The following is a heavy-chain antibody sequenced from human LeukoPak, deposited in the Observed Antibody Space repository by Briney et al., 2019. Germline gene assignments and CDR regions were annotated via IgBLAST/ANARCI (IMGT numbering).Heavy chain of an antibody. CDR2: IPYSWST. CDR3: ARVGNFGDFTGYYIDGVFDY. CDR1: GGSISSYY. Sequence: PSETLSLTCTVSGGSISSYYWSWIRQPPGKGLEWIGYIPYSWSTNYNPSLKSRVTISVDTSKNQFSLKLSSVTAADTAVYYCARVGNFGDFTGYYIDGVFDYWGQGTLVTVSS. D-gene: IGHD3-9*01. V-gene: IGHV4-59*01. J-gene: IGHJ4*02.